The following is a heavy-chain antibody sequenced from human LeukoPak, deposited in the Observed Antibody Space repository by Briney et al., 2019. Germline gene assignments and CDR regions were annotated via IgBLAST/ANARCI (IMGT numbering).Heavy chain of an antibody. CDR2: IYPGDSDT. CDR3: ASPQSYGDDAFDI. J-gene: IGHJ3*02. Sequence: GESLKISCKGSGYSFTSYWIGWVRRMPGKGLEWMGIIYPGDSDTRYSPSFQGQVTISADKSISTAYLQWSSLKASDTAMYYCASPQSYGDDAFDIWGQGTMVTVSS. D-gene: IGHD4-17*01. V-gene: IGHV5-51*01. CDR1: GYSFTSYW.